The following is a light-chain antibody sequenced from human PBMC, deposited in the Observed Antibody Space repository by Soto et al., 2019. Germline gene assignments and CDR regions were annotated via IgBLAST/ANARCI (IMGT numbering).Light chain of an antibody. Sequence: GLTESAFSMELSSGGRATRACRASQSIXSYFAWDQGKPGQAPRLLXYDASSSATGIPDRLSGSGSARAFTLTISRRETEHSSLYYSQQHGSSTQTFVQGTKVDI. CDR3: QQHGSSTQT. J-gene: IGKJ1*01. V-gene: IGKV3-20*01. CDR1: QSIXSY. CDR2: DAS.